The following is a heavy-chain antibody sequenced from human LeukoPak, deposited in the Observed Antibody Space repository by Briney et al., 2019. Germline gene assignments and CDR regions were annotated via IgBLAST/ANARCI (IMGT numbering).Heavy chain of an antibody. J-gene: IGHJ4*02. CDR1: GFTFSNYA. D-gene: IGHD1-26*01. CDR3: ARALGSPLDY. Sequence: GGSLRLSCAASGFTFSNYAMNWVRQAPGKGLEWVSGISGSGGSTYYADSVKGRFAISRDNAKNTLYLQMSSLRAEDTAVYYCARALGSPLDYWGQGTLVTVSS. V-gene: IGHV3-23*01. CDR2: ISGSGGST.